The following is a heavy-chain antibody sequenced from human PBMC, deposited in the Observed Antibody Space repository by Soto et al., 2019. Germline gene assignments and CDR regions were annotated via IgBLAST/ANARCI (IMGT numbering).Heavy chain of an antibody. J-gene: IGHJ6*02. V-gene: IGHV1-69*01. CDR3: ARRLGYSSSSYYYYGMDV. CDR2: IIPIFGTA. CDR1: GGTFSSYA. Sequence: QVQLVQSGAEVKKPGSSVKVSCKASGGTFSSYAISWVRQAPGQGLEWMGGIIPIFGTANYAQQFQGRVTITADESTSTAYMELSSLRSEDTAVYYCARRLGYSSSSYYYYGMDVWGQGTTVTVSS. D-gene: IGHD6-6*01.